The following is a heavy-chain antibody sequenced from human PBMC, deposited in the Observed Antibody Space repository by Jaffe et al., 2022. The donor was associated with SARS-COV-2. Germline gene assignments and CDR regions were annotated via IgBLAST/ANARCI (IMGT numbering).Heavy chain of an antibody. CDR1: GFSFSSYA. CDR2: ISGSGGRT. D-gene: IGHD3-10*01. J-gene: IGHJ6*03. Sequence: EVQLVESGGGLVQPGGSLRVSCAASGFSFSSYAMSWVRQASGKGLEWVSSISGSGGRTYYADSVKGRLTISRDNSKNTVYLQMDSLRADDSAVYYCGKGGVGHYYGSDYDYYYHMDVWGKGTTVTVSS. CDR3: GKGGVGHYYGSDYDYYYHMDV. V-gene: IGHV3-23*04.